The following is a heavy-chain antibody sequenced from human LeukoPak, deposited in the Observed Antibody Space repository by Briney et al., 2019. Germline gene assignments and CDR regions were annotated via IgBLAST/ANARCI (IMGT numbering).Heavy chain of an antibody. J-gene: IGHJ4*02. CDR3: ARDSDTAMVTGPDY. D-gene: IGHD5-18*01. Sequence: GAPVKVSCKASGYTFTGYYMHWVRQAPGQGLEWMGWINPNSGGTNYAQKFQGRVTMTRDTSISTAYMELSRLRSDDTAVYYCARDSDTAMVTGPDYWGQGTLVTVSS. CDR2: INPNSGGT. V-gene: IGHV1-2*02. CDR1: GYTFTGYY.